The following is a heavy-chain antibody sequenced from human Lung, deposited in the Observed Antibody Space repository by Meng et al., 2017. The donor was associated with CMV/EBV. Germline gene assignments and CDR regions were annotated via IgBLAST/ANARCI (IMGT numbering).Heavy chain of an antibody. CDR1: EFTFSNYA. D-gene: IGHD6-13*01. Sequence: GGSXRLSCAASEFTFSNYAMSWVRQAPGRGLEWVSAITASGGSTYYTDSVKGRFTVSRDNSKNTLYLQMNNLRAEDTAVFYCAKAFSASWYREYYDYWGQGAXVTVSS. CDR3: AKAFSASWYREYYDY. J-gene: IGHJ4*02. CDR2: ITASGGST. V-gene: IGHV3-23*01.